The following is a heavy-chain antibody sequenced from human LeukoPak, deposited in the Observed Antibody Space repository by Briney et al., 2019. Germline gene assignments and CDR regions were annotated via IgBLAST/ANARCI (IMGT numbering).Heavy chain of an antibody. CDR1: GYTFTGYY. CDR2: INPNSGGT. D-gene: IGHD3-22*01. V-gene: IGHV1-2*02. J-gene: IGHJ4*02. Sequence: ASVKVSCKASGYTFTGYYMHWVRQAPGQGLEWMGWINPNSGGTNYAQKFQGRVTMTRDTSISTAYMELSRLRSDDTAVYYCARTRYYSDSSGSNDGFDYWGQGTLVTVSS. CDR3: ARTRYYSDSSGSNDGFDY.